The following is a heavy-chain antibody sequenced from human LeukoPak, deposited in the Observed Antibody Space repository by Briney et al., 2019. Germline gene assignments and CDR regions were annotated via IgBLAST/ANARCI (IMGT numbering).Heavy chain of an antibody. D-gene: IGHD5-24*01. CDR3: ARAPRWFQSSGEIDY. Sequence: ASVKVSCKASGYTFTSYDINWVRLATGQGLEWTGWMNPNSGNTGYAQKFQGRVTMTRNTSISTAYMELSSLRSEDTAVYYCARAPRWFQSSGEIDYWGQGTLVTVSS. CDR2: MNPNSGNT. J-gene: IGHJ4*02. CDR1: GYTFTSYD. V-gene: IGHV1-8*01.